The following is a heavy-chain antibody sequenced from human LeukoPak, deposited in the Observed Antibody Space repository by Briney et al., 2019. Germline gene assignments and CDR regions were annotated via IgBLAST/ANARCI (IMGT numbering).Heavy chain of an antibody. CDR3: AILTNRNYGDY. V-gene: IGHV1-69-2*01. J-gene: IGHJ4*02. D-gene: IGHD3-10*01. Sequence: ASVKISCKVSGYTFTDYYMHWVQQAPGEGLEWMGLVDPEDGETIYAEKFQGGVTITADESTSTAYMELSSLRSEDTAVYYCAILTNRNYGDYWGQGTLVTVSS. CDR1: GYTFTDYY. CDR2: VDPEDGET.